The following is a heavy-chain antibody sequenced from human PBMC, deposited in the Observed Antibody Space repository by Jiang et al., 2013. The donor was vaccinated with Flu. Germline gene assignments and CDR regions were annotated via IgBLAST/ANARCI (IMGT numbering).Heavy chain of an antibody. D-gene: IGHD1-26*01. J-gene: IGHJ6*01. CDR2: IYYSGST. Sequence: GSGLVKPSETLSLTCTVSGGSVSSGSYYWSWIRQPPGKGLEWIGYIYYSGSTNYNPSLKSRVTISVDTSKNQFSLKLSSVTAADTAVYYCARDSGSGSYFLFDYYYGMDVWGPRDHGHRLL. CDR3: ARDSGSGSYFLFDYYYGMDV. V-gene: IGHV4-61*01. CDR1: GGSVSSGSYY.